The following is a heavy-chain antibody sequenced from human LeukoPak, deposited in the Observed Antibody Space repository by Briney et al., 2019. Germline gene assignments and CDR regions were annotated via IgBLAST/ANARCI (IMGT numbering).Heavy chain of an antibody. D-gene: IGHD3-3*01. V-gene: IGHV3-21*01. CDR3: ARESEYDFWTGSYFDY. CDR1: GFTFSSYS. J-gene: IGHJ4*02. Sequence: GGSLRLSCAASGFTFSSYSMNWVRQAPGKGLEWVSSITGSTSSIYYAGSVKGRFTISRDNAKNSLDLQMSSLRAEDTAVYYCARESEYDFWTGSYFDYWGQGTLVTVSS. CDR2: ITGSTSSI.